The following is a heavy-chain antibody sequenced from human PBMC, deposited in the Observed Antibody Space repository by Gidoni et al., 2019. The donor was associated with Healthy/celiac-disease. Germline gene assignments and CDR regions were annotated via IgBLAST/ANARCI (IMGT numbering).Heavy chain of an antibody. D-gene: IGHD3-22*01. V-gene: IGHV3-43*01. J-gene: IGHJ4*02. Sequence: EVQLVESGGVVVQPGGSLRLSCAASGFPFDDYTLHWVRQAPGKGLEWVSLISWDGGSTYYADSVKGRFTISRDNSKNSLYLQMNSLRTEDTALYYCANSYEEGGYFDYWGQGTLVTVSS. CDR1: GFPFDDYT. CDR3: ANSYEEGGYFDY. CDR2: ISWDGGST.